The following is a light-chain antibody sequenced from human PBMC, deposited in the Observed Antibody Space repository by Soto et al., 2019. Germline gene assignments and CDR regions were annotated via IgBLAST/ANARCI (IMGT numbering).Light chain of an antibody. J-gene: IGKJ1*01. CDR3: QQYDTAWT. Sequence: DIQMTQSPSTLSASVGDRVTITCRASQSISPWLAWYQQKPGKAPKLLIYTASNLESGVPSRLSGSGSGTEFTLTISSLQPDDFATYYCQQYDTAWTFGQGTKVDIK. CDR1: QSISPW. V-gene: IGKV1-5*03. CDR2: TAS.